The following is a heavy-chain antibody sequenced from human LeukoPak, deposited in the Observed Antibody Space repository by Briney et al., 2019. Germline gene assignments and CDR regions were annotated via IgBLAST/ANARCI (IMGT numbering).Heavy chain of an antibody. J-gene: IGHJ6*03. CDR3: AKTVAPNYYYYYMDV. V-gene: IGHV3-23*01. CDR2: ISGSGGST. Sequence: GGSLRLSCAASGFTFNNYPMSWVRQAPGKGLEWVSAISGSGGSTYYADSVKGRFTISRDNSKNTLYLQMNSLRAEDTAVYYCAKTVAPNYYYYYMDVWGKGTTVTVSS. CDR1: GFTFNNYP. D-gene: IGHD4-17*01.